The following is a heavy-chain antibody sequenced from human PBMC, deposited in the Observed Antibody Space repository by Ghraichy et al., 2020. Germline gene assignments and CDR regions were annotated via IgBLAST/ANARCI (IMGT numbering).Heavy chain of an antibody. D-gene: IGHD3-10*01. V-gene: IGHV4-4*07. CDR3: ARSRLYGSTDDY. CDR1: GGSISSYY. J-gene: IGHJ4*02. CDR2: IYTSGST. Sequence: SQTRSLTCTVSGGSISSYYWSWIRQPAGKGLEWIGRIYTSGSTNYNPSLKSRVTMSVDTSKNQFSLKLSSVTAADTAVYYCARSRLYGSTDDYWGQGTLVTVSS.